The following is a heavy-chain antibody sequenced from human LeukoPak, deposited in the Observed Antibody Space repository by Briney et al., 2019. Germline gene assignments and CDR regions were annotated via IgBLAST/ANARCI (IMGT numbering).Heavy chain of an antibody. Sequence: SETLSLTCAVYGGSFSGYYWSWIRQPPGKGLEWIGEINHSESTNYNPSLKSRVTISVDTSKNQFSLKLSSVTAADTAVYYCARGGPPTNGVWIDPWGQGTLVTVSS. D-gene: IGHD2-8*01. J-gene: IGHJ5*02. V-gene: IGHV4-34*01. CDR1: GGSFSGYY. CDR2: INHSEST. CDR3: ARGGPPTNGVWIDP.